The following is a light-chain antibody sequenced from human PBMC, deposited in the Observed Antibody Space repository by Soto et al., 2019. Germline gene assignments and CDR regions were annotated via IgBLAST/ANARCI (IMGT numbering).Light chain of an antibody. CDR3: IQALQTPFT. V-gene: IGKV2-28*01. CDR2: LGS. CDR1: QSLLHSSGRYY. J-gene: IGKJ4*01. Sequence: DIVMTQSPLSLPGTPGEPASISCRSSQSLLHSSGRYYLDWYLQKPGQSPQLLIYLGSHRASGVPDRFSGSGSGTDFTLTISRVEAEDVGIYYCIQALQTPFTFGGGTRVEIK.